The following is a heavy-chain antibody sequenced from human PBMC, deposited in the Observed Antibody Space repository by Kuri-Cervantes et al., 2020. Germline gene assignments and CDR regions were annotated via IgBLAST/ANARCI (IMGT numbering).Heavy chain of an antibody. Sequence: GESLKISCAASGFSFSNYWMHWVRQGPGKGLLWVSRISSDGSTTNYADSVKGRFTISRDNAKNTLYLQMNSLRAEDTAVYYCAAGMIVVAKTPAPWGQGTLVTVSS. D-gene: IGHD3-22*01. CDR2: ISSDGSTT. CDR3: AAGMIVVAKTPAP. V-gene: IGHV3-74*01. J-gene: IGHJ5*02. CDR1: GFSFSNYW.